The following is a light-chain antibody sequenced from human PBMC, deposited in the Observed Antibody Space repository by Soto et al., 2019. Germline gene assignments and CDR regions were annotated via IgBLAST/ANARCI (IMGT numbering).Light chain of an antibody. CDR1: QSIGSW. CDR3: QQYNTYSWT. V-gene: IGKV1-5*01. J-gene: IGKJ1*01. Sequence: DIQVTQSPSTLSASVGDRVTITYRASQSIGSWLAWYQQISGRAPNLLIYDASSLQSGVPSRFSGSGSGTEFTLTISSLQPNDFATYYCQQYNTYSWTFGQGTKVDIK. CDR2: DAS.